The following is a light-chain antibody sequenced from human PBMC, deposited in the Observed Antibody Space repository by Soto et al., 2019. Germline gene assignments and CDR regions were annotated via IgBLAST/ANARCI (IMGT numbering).Light chain of an antibody. V-gene: IGKV3-15*01. CDR1: QSVSSN. CDR3: QQYNNWWS. CDR2: DAS. Sequence: EMVITQSPATLSESPGGRATRGFRASQSVSSNLAWYQQKPGQAPRLLIYDASPRASVISARLRGSGSGTDFTLTINGLAPEDFAVYYCQQYNNWWSFGQGTKVDI. J-gene: IGKJ1*01.